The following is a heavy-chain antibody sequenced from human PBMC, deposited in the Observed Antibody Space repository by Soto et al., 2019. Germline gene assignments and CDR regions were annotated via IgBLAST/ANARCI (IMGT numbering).Heavy chain of an antibody. J-gene: IGHJ4*02. CDR2: IIPIFGTA. CDR1: GGTFSSYA. CDR3: ARDLEYSYDSSGYYYSGY. Sequence: SVKVSCKASGGTFSSYAISWVRQAPGQGLEWMGGIIPIFGTANYAQKFQGRVTITADKSTSTAYIELSSLRSEDTAVYYCARDLEYSYDSSGYYYSGYWGQGTLVTVSS. D-gene: IGHD3-22*01. V-gene: IGHV1-69*06.